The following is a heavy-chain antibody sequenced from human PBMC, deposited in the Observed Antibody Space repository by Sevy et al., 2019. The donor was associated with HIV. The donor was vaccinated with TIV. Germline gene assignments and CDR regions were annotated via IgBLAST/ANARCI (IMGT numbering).Heavy chain of an antibody. CDR1: GYTFTSYA. D-gene: IGHD6-13*01. CDR3: ARDRGPGPTLGQQLVNYYYGMDV. J-gene: IGHJ6*02. Sequence: ASVKVSCKASGYTFTSYAMHWVRQAPGQRLEWMGWINAGNGNTKYSHKFQGRVTITRDTSASTAYMGLSSLRSEDKAVYYCARDRGPGPTLGQQLVNYYYGMDVWGQGTTVTVSS. CDR2: INAGNGNT. V-gene: IGHV1-3*01.